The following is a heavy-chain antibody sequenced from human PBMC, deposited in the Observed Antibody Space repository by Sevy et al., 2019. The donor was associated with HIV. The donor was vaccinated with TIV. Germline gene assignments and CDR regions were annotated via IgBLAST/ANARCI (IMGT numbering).Heavy chain of an antibody. J-gene: IGHJ4*02. CDR3: ATTKDYYENSGDPFDY. D-gene: IGHD3-22*01. V-gene: IGHV1-24*01. CDR2: FDPEDGET. CDR1: GYTLTKLS. Sequence: ASVKVSCKVSGYTLTKLSMHWVRQAPGKGLEWMGTFDPEDGETIYVQKFQGRVTMTEDTSTDTAYMELSSLRSEDTAVYYCATTKDYYENSGDPFDYWGQGTLVTVSS.